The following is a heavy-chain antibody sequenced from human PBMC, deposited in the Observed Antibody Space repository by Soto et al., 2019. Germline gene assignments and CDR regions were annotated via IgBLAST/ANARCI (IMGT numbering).Heavy chain of an antibody. D-gene: IGHD3-10*01. J-gene: IGHJ4*02. CDR2: INPNSGNN. CDR3: ARGRASGSYYLLDY. Sequence: ASVKVSFKASGDTFTTYDINFVRQATGHGLEWMGWINPNSGNNGYAHGFHGRVTMTRDTAIRTAYMEVSSLRSDDTAVYYCARGRASGSYYLLDYWGQGTLVTVSS. CDR1: GDTFTTYD. V-gene: IGHV1-8*01.